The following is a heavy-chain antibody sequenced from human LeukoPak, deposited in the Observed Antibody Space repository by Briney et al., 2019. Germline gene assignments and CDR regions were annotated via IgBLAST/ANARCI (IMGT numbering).Heavy chain of an antibody. J-gene: IGHJ6*03. Sequence: GASVKVSCKASGYTFTGYYMHWVRQAPGQGLEWMGWINTNTGNPTYAQGFTGRFVFSLDTSVSTAYLQISSLKAEDTAVYYCARGDSGWQGYYYYYYMDVWGKGTTVTVSS. CDR3: ARGDSGWQGYYYYYYMDV. CDR1: GYTFTGYY. CDR2: INTNTGNP. V-gene: IGHV7-4-1*02. D-gene: IGHD6-19*01.